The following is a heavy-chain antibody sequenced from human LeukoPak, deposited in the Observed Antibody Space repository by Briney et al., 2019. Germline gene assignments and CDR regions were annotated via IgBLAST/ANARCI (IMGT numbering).Heavy chain of an antibody. CDR3: ARGEYNGFDY. CDR1: GFTFSSYA. CDR2: IPSDGTNK. D-gene: IGHD1-14*01. J-gene: IGHJ4*02. Sequence: PGGSLRLSCAASGFTFSSYAMHWVRQAPGKGLEWVALIPSDGTNKYYADSVKGRFTISRDNSKNTLYLQMNSLRAEDTALYYCARGEYNGFDYWGQGTVVSASS. V-gene: IGHV3-30-3*01.